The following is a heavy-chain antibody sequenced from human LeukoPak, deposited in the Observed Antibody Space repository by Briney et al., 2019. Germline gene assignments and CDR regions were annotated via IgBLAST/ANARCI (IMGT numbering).Heavy chain of an antibody. D-gene: IGHD6-13*01. CDR2: IYYSGST. J-gene: IGHJ4*02. CDR3: ARDTRQQLRGFDY. CDR1: GGSISSGDYY. Sequence: SETLSLTCTVSGGSISSGDYYWSWIRQPPGKGLEWIGYIYYSGSTYYNPSLKSRVTISVDTSKNQFSLKLSSVTAADTGVYYCARDTRQQLRGFDYWGQGTLVTVSS. V-gene: IGHV4-30-4*08.